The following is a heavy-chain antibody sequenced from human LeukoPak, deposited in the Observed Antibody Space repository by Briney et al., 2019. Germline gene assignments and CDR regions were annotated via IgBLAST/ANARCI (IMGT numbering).Heavy chain of an antibody. D-gene: IGHD3-22*01. V-gene: IGHV4-61*01. CDR2: IYYSGST. Sequence: PSETLSLTCTVSGVSIRNGNYYWSWIRQPPGKGLEWIGYIYYSGSTNYNPSLKSRVTISVDTSKNQFSLKLSSVTAADTAVYYCARVKGSSGFDYWGQGTLVTVSS. CDR3: ARVKGSSGFDY. J-gene: IGHJ4*02. CDR1: GVSIRNGNYY.